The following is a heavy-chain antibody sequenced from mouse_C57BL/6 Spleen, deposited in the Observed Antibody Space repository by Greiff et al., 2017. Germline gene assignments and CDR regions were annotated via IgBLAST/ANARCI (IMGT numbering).Heavy chain of an antibody. CDR3: ATYDWYYDV. V-gene: IGHV1-64*01. J-gene: IGHJ1*03. Sequence: QVQLQQPGAELVKPGASVKLSCTASGYTFTSYWMHWVKQRPGQGLEWIGMIHPNSGSTNYNQKFKSKATLTVDKSSSTAYMQLSSLTSEDSAVYYCATYDWYYDVWGTGTTVTVSS. D-gene: IGHD2-3*01. CDR2: IHPNSGST. CDR1: GYTFTSYW.